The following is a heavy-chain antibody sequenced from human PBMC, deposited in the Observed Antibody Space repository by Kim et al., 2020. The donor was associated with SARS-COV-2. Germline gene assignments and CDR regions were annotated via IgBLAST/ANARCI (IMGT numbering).Heavy chain of an antibody. CDR1: GYTFTNYA. CDR3: AREDYYPAGSPWSVPRGFYYFDY. D-gene: IGHD3-10*01. J-gene: IGHJ4*02. CDR2: INRGNDNT. V-gene: IGHV1-3*01. Sequence: ASVKVSCKTSGYTFTNYAMHWVRQAPGQRLEWMGWINRGNDNTEYSQQFQGRVTITRDTSASTVYMELRSLRSEDTAVYFCAREDYYPAGSPWSVPRGFYYFDYWGQGTLVTVSA.